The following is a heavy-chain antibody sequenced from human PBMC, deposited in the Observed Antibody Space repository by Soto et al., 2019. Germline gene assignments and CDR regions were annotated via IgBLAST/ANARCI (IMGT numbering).Heavy chain of an antibody. D-gene: IGHD6-13*01. CDR3: XRRIAAAGGYYYYAFDV. CDR1: GYSFTIYW. Sequence: GESLKISCKGSGYSFTIYWISWVRQMPGKGLEWMGRIDTSDSDIDYSPSLEGHITISVDKSISTTYLQWSSLKASDTAIYYCXRRIAAAGGYYYYAFDVWGQGTAVTVSS. CDR2: IDTSDSDI. J-gene: IGHJ6*02. V-gene: IGHV5-10-1*01.